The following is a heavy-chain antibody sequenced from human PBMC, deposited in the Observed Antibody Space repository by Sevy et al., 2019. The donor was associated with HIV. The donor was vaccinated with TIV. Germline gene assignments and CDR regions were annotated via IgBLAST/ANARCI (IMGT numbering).Heavy chain of an antibody. CDR3: ARDKRSSGWSDYYYGMDV. CDR2: INHSGST. D-gene: IGHD6-19*01. Sequence: SETLSLTCAVYGGSFSGYYWSWIRQPPGKGLEWIGEINHSGSTNYNPSLKSRVTLSVDTSKNQFSLKLSSVTAADTAVYYCARDKRSSGWSDYYYGMDVWGQGTTVTVSS. CDR1: GGSFSGYY. J-gene: IGHJ6*02. V-gene: IGHV4-34*01.